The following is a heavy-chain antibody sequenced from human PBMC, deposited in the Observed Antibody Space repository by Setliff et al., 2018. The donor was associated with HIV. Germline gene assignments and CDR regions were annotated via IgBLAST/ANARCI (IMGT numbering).Heavy chain of an antibody. Sequence: SETLSLTCAVYGGSFSGYYWSWNRQPPGKVLEWIGEVTHSGRTNYNPSLESRVTTSVDTSKKQFSLRLTSVTAADTAVYYCARGVRDNSGWSSYYFDYWGQGTLVTVSS. CDR1: GGSFSGYY. D-gene: IGHD6-19*01. V-gene: IGHV4-34*01. CDR3: ARGVRDNSGWSSYYFDY. J-gene: IGHJ4*02. CDR2: VTHSGRT.